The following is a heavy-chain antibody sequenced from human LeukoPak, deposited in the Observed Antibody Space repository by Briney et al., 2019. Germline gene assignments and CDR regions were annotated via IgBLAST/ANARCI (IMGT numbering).Heavy chain of an antibody. J-gene: IGHJ4*02. D-gene: IGHD3-10*01. V-gene: IGHV4-39*07. CDR1: GDSISSSNCY. CDR3: ARDRITPTQVFTTHEN. Sequence: PSETLSLTCTVSGDSISSSNCYWGWIRQPPGKGLEWIGSIYFSGGTYYNPSLKSRVTISVDTSKNQFSLKLSSVTAADTAVYYCARDRITPTQVFTTHENWGQGTLVTVSS. CDR2: IYFSGGT.